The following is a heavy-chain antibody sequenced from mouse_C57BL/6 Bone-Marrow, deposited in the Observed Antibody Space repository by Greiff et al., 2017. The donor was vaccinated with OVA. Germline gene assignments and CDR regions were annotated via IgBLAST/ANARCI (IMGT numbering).Heavy chain of an antibody. CDR2: ISSGSSTI. V-gene: IGHV5-17*01. CDR1: GFTFSDYG. Sequence: EVNLVESGGGLVKPGGSLKLSCAASGFTFSDYGMHWVRQAPEKGLEWVAYISSGSSTIYYADTVKGRFTISRDNAKNTLFLQMTSLRSEDTAMYYCARNYDYDEAMDYWGQGTSVTVSS. D-gene: IGHD2-4*01. CDR3: ARNYDYDEAMDY. J-gene: IGHJ4*01.